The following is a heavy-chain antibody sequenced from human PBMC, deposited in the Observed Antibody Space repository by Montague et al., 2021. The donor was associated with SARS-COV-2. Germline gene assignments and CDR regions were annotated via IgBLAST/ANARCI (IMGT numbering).Heavy chain of an antibody. CDR1: GGSISSSSYY. Sequence: SETLSLTCTVSGGSISSSSYYWGWIRQPPGKGLKWIGSIYYSGSTYYNPSLKSRVTTSVDTSTNQFSLSLTSVTAADTAVYFCARFGSGTLEFDLWGQGTLVTVSS. CDR2: IYYSGST. CDR3: ARFGSGTLEFDL. D-gene: IGHD1-26*01. J-gene: IGHJ4*02. V-gene: IGHV4-39*01.